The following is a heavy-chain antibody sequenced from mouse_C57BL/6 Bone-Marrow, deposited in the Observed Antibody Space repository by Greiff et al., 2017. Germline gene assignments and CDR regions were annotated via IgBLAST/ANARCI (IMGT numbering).Heavy chain of an antibody. V-gene: IGHV1-69*01. CDR1: GYTFTSYW. D-gene: IGHD1-1*01. Sequence: QVQLQQPGAELVMPGASVKLSCKASGYTFTSYWMHWVKQRPGQGLEWIGEIDPSDSYTTYNQKFKGKSTLTVDKSSSTAYMQLSSLTSEDSAVYYCARRHYGSSYRGFFDYWGQGTTLTVSS. J-gene: IGHJ2*01. CDR3: ARRHYGSSYRGFFDY. CDR2: IDPSDSYT.